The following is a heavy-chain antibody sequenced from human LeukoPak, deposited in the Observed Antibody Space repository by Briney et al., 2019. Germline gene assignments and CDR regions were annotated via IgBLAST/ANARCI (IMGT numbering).Heavy chain of an antibody. CDR3: ARDPPDYYDSSGLNYFDY. CDR2: INSDGSIT. J-gene: IGHJ4*02. D-gene: IGHD3-22*01. Sequence: PGGSLRLSCAASGFTFTTYWMHWVRQAPGKGLVWVSHINSDGSITSYADSVKGRFTISRDNAKNTLYLQMNSLRAEDTAVYYCARDPPDYYDSSGLNYFDYWGQGTLVTVSS. CDR1: GFTFTTYW. V-gene: IGHV3-74*01.